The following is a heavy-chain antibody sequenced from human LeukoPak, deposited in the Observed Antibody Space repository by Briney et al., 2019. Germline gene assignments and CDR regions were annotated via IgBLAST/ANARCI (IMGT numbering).Heavy chain of an antibody. CDR1: GYTFTSYG. D-gene: IGHD6-25*01. V-gene: IGHV1-18*01. CDR2: ISAYNGNT. J-gene: IGHJ6*03. CDR3: ASLAAEGLGYYYMDV. Sequence: ASVKVSCKASGYTFTSYGISWVRQAPGQGLEWMGWISAYNGNTNYAQKLQGRVTMTTDTSTSTAYMELRSLRSDDTAVYYCASLAAEGLGYYYMDVWGKGTTVTVSS.